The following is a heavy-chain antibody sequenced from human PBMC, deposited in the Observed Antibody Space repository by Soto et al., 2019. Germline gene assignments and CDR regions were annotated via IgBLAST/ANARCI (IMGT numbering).Heavy chain of an antibody. CDR3: ASATSIAVDGKES. Sequence: QVQLVQSGGEVRKPGASVKVSCKASGDTITNYGISWVRQAPGQGLEWMGWISFYNGNTKYAQNLQGRVTLTTDTSTSTAYMELRSLRSDDTAVYYCASATSIAVDGKESWGQGTLVTVSS. CDR1: GDTITNYG. D-gene: IGHD6-19*01. J-gene: IGHJ4*02. CDR2: ISFYNGNT. V-gene: IGHV1-18*01.